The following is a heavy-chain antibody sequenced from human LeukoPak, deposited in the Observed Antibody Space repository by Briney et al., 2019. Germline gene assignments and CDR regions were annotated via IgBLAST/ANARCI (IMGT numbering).Heavy chain of an antibody. CDR3: ARDSSRSY. D-gene: IGHD6-13*01. Sequence: PSGTLSLTCAVSGYSISSGYYWAWIRQPPGKGLEWIGTIYYTGSTYYNTSLKSRVTISVDTSKNQFSLKLSSVTAADTAVYYCARDSSRSYWGQGTLVTVSS. CDR2: IYYTGST. V-gene: IGHV4-38-2*01. J-gene: IGHJ4*02. CDR1: GYSISSGYY.